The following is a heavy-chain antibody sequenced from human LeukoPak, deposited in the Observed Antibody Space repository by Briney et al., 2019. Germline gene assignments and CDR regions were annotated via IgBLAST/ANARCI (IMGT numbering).Heavy chain of an antibody. Sequence: GGSLRLSCAASGFTFSSYSMNWVRQAPGKGLGWVSSISSSSSYIYYADSVKGRFTISRDNAKNSLYLQMNSLRAEDTAVYYCATTGTTHYTIDYWGQGTLVTVSS. CDR1: GFTFSSYS. V-gene: IGHV3-21*01. J-gene: IGHJ4*02. D-gene: IGHD1-1*01. CDR3: ATTGTTHYTIDY. CDR2: ISSSSSYI.